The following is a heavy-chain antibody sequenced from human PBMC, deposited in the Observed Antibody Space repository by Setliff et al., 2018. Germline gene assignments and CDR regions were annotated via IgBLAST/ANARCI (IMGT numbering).Heavy chain of an antibody. Sequence: GGSLRRSCAASGFTFSTYWMSWVRQAPGKGLEWVANIKQDGSDKYYVDSVKGRFTISRDNAKNSLYLQMNNLRAEDTAVYYCARGGYSYGYWGQGTLVTVSS. D-gene: IGHD5-18*01. CDR2: IKQDGSDK. CDR3: ARGGYSYGY. CDR1: GFTFSTYW. V-gene: IGHV3-7*04. J-gene: IGHJ4*02.